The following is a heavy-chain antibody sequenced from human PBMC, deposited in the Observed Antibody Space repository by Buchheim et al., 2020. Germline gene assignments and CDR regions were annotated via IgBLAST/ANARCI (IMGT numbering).Heavy chain of an antibody. D-gene: IGHD3-16*01. CDR3: ARMMLNYDYVWGSFPQGGMDV. J-gene: IGHJ6*02. CDR2: IYPGDSDT. V-gene: IGHV5-51*01. CDR1: GYSFTSYW. Sequence: EVQLVQSGAEVKKPGESLKISCKGSGYSFTSYWIGWVRQMPGKGLEWMGIIYPGDSDTRYSPSFQGPVTISADKSISTAYLQWSSLKASDTAMYYCARMMLNYDYVWGSFPQGGMDVWGQGTT.